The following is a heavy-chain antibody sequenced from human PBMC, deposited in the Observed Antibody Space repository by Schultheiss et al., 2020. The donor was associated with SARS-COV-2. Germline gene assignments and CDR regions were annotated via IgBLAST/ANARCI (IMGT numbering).Heavy chain of an antibody. D-gene: IGHD4-17*01. CDR3: AYDYGDYEGYYGLDV. CDR2: ISYDGSKK. J-gene: IGHJ6*02. Sequence: GSLRLSCAASGFTFSSYAMHWVRQAPGKGLEWVAVISYDGSKKYYADSVKGRFTISRDNSKNTLYVQMNSLRAEDSAVYYCAYDYGDYEGYYGLDVWGQGTTVTVSS. CDR1: GFTFSSYA. V-gene: IGHV3-30*01.